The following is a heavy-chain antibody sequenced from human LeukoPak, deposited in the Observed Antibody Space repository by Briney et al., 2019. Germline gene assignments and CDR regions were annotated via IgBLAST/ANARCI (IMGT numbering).Heavy chain of an antibody. CDR2: ISYDGINK. CDR3: ASAKALRWLKGFDY. J-gene: IGHJ4*02. V-gene: IGHV3-33*05. D-gene: IGHD4-17*01. CDR1: GFTFSTYV. Sequence: GGSLRLSCAASGFTFSTYVMHWVRQAPGKGLEWVAVISYDGINKHYADSVKGRFTISRDNYNNTLYLQMNSLRAEDTDVYYCASAKALRWLKGFDYWGQGTLVTVSS.